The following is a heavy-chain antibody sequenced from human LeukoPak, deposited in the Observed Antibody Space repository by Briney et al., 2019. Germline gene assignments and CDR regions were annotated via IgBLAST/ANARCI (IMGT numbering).Heavy chain of an antibody. Sequence: SETLSLTCTVSGGFISGHYWTWIRQPPGKGLEWIGYIYYSGSTNYNPSLKSRVTISLDTSKNQFSLKLSSVTAADTAVYYCARGRGYSGYFGYYYMDVWGKGTTVTISS. CDR1: GGFISGHY. D-gene: IGHD5-12*01. CDR3: ARGRGYSGYFGYYYMDV. V-gene: IGHV4-59*11. CDR2: IYYSGST. J-gene: IGHJ6*03.